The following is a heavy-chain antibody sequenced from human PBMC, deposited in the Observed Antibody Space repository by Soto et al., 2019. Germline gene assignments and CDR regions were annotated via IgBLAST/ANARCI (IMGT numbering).Heavy chain of an antibody. D-gene: IGHD6-13*01. CDR3: ARAVAAAAIYFDY. J-gene: IGHJ4*02. Sequence: SETLSLTCTVSGGSISSGGYYWSWIRQHPGKGLEWIGYVYYSGSTYYNPSLKSRVTISVDTSKNQFSLKLSSVTAADTAVYYCARAVAAAAIYFDYWGQGTLVTVSS. CDR2: VYYSGST. CDR1: GGSISSGGYY. V-gene: IGHV4-31*03.